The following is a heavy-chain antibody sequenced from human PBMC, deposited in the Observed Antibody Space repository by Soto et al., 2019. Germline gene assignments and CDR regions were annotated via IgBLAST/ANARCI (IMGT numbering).Heavy chain of an antibody. CDR3: ARDPDSSGWGYYYYYGMDV. V-gene: IGHV3-21*01. CDR1: GFTFSSYS. D-gene: IGHD6-19*01. Sequence: LRLSCAASGFTFSSYSMNWVRQAPGKGLEWVSSISSSSSYIYYADSVKGRFTISRDNAKNSLYLQMNSLRAEDTAVYYCARDPDSSGWGYYYYYGMDVWGQGTTVTVSS. CDR2: ISSSSSYI. J-gene: IGHJ6*02.